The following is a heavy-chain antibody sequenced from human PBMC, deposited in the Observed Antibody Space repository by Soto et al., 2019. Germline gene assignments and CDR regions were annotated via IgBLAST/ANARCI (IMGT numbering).Heavy chain of an antibody. CDR3: VRFGGAAAGPGDY. D-gene: IGHD6-13*01. J-gene: IGHJ4*02. Sequence: EVQLVESGGGLVQPRGSLRLSCVASEFTFSNYEMNWVRQAPGKGLEWVSYISSSGTTIYYTDSVKGRFTISRDNAKKSLYLQMNSLRAEDTAVYYCVRFGGAAAGPGDYWGQGTLVTVSS. CDR2: ISSSGTTI. CDR1: EFTFSNYE. V-gene: IGHV3-48*03.